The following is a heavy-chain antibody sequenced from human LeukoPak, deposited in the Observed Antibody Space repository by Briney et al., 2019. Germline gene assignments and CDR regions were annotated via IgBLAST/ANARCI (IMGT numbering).Heavy chain of an antibody. Sequence: ASVKVSCEASGYTFTSYDINWVRQAPGQGLEWMGWMNPNSGNTRYAQKFQGRVTLTRNTSISTAYMELSSLRSEDTAVHYCARATIRYDSSGYYFDYWGQGALVTVSS. CDR2: MNPNSGNT. D-gene: IGHD3-22*01. V-gene: IGHV1-8*01. CDR3: ARATIRYDSSGYYFDY. CDR1: GYTFTSYD. J-gene: IGHJ4*02.